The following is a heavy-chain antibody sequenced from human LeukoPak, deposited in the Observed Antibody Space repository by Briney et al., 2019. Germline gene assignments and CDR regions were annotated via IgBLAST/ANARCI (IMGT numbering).Heavy chain of an antibody. J-gene: IGHJ5*02. V-gene: IGHV1-2*02. CDR3: ARDNSVRDEAWWFKP. CDR2: INPNSGGT. Sequence: GASVPVSCKASGCTFTGYYMHWVRQAPGQGLEWMGWINPNSGGTNYAQKFQGRVTMTRDTSISTAYMELSRLRSDDTAVYYCARDNSVRDEAWWFKPWAQDTLVSVSS. D-gene: IGHD5-24*01. CDR1: GCTFTGYY.